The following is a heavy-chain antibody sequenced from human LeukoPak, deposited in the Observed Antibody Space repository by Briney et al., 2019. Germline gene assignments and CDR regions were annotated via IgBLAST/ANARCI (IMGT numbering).Heavy chain of an antibody. CDR3: ATGVGSYYWFDP. CDR2: FDPEDGET. J-gene: IGHJ5*02. V-gene: IGHV1-24*01. Sequence: ASVKVSCKVSGYTLTELSMHWVRQAPGKGLEWMGGFDPEDGETIYAQKFQGRVTMTEDTSTDTAYMELSSLRSEDTAVYYCATGVGSYYWFDPWGQGTLVTVSS. CDR1: GYTLTELS. D-gene: IGHD1-26*01.